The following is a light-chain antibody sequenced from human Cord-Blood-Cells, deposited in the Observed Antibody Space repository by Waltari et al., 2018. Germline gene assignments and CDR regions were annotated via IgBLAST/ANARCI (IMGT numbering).Light chain of an antibody. CDR2: EGS. Sequence: QSALTQPASVSGSPGQSITISCTGTSSDVVSYNLVSWYQQHPGKAPKLMIYEGSKRPSGVSNRCSGSKSGNTASLTSSGLQAEDEADYYCCSYAGSNWVFGGGTKLTVL. J-gene: IGLJ3*02. V-gene: IGLV2-23*01. CDR1: SSDVVSYNL. CDR3: CSYAGSNWV.